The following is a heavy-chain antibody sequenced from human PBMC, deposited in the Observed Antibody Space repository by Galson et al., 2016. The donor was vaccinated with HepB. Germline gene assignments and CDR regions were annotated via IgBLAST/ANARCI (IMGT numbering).Heavy chain of an antibody. CDR3: AKDNPVYSSGPWYYFEY. CDR1: GFTFNNFA. J-gene: IGHJ4*02. D-gene: IGHD3-22*01. Sequence: SLRLSCAASGFTFNNFAMSWVRQTPGKRLEWVSVIRPNSEKTFYADSVKGRFTISRDNSKNTLYLHMDSLRTEDTAVYYCAKDNPVYSSGPWYYFEYWGQGALVAVSS. CDR2: IRPNSEKT. V-gene: IGHV3-23*01.